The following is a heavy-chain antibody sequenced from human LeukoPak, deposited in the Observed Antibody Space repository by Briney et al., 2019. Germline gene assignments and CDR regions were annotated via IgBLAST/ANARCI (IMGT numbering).Heavy chain of an antibody. CDR1: GDSVSSNSAA. CDR3: ARFVSKYYYDSSGYYEYYYYGMDV. V-gene: IGHV6-1*01. D-gene: IGHD3-22*01. Sequence: SQTLSLTRAISGDSVSSNSAAWNWIRQSPSRGLEWLGRTYYRSKWYNDYAVSVKSRITINPDTSKNQFSLQLNSVTPEDTAVYYCARFVSKYYYDSSGYYEYYYYGMDVWGQGTTVTVSS. CDR2: TYYRSKWYN. J-gene: IGHJ6*02.